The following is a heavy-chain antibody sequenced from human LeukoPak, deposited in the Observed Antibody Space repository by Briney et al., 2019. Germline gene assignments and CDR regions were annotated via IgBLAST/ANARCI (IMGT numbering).Heavy chain of an antibody. J-gene: IGHJ5*02. D-gene: IGHD3-3*01. V-gene: IGHV1-2*02. CDR3: ARDPIFGVVISWFDP. Sequence: ASVKVSCKASGYTFTGYYMHWVRPAPGQGLEWMGWINPNSGGTNYAQKFQGRVTMTRDTSISTAYMELSRLRSDDTAVYYCARDPIFGVVISWFDPWGQGTLVTVSS. CDR2: INPNSGGT. CDR1: GYTFTGYY.